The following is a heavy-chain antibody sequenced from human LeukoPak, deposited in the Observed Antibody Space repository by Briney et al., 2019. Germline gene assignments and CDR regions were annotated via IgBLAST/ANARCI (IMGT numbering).Heavy chain of an antibody. D-gene: IGHD1-26*01. J-gene: IGHJ4*02. Sequence: GGSLRLSCAASGFTVSSNYMSWVRQAPGKGLEWVSVIYSGGATYYADSVKGRFTISRDNSKNTLFLQMNSLKVEDTAVYYCASGTKWELLLNYWGQGTLVTVSS. V-gene: IGHV3-53*01. CDR3: ASGTKWELLLNY. CDR2: IYSGGAT. CDR1: GFTVSSNY.